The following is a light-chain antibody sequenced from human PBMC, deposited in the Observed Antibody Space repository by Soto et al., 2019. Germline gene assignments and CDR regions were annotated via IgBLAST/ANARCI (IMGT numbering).Light chain of an antibody. J-gene: IGLJ1*01. V-gene: IGLV2-8*01. CDR3: SSYADNNNFV. Sequence: QSVLTQPPSASGSPGQSVTISCTGTSSDVGGYDYVSWYQQLPGKAPTLILYQVSKRSSGVPDRFSGSKSGSTASLTVSGLQAEDEDDYYCSSYADNNNFVFGTGTKSPS. CDR2: QVS. CDR1: SSDVGGYDY.